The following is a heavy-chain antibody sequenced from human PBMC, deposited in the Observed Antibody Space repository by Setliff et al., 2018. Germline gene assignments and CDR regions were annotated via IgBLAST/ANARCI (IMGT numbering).Heavy chain of an antibody. D-gene: IGHD5-18*01. CDR1: GLSISDYA. Sequence: GGSLRLSCAAYGLSISDYAMSWVRQAPRKGLEWVSGGSTGKTDYADSVKGRFTMSRDSSTNTLYLQMNSLRGEDTAVYYCAKDLSSNTAASYFFDLWGQGTQVTVSS. CDR3: AKDLSSNTAASYFFDL. J-gene: IGHJ4*02. CDR2: GSTGKT. V-gene: IGHV3-23*01.